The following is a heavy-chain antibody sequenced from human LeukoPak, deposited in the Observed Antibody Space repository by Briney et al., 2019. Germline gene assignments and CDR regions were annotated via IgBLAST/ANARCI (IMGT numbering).Heavy chain of an antibody. D-gene: IGHD6-19*01. V-gene: IGHV3-30*03. CDR2: ISYDGSNK. Sequence: PGGSLRLSCAASGFTFSSYGMHWVRQAPGKGLEWVAVISYDGSNKYYADSVKGRFTISRDNSKNTLYLQMNSLRAEDTAVYYCARIRRYSSGWWLVDYWGQGTLVTVSS. J-gene: IGHJ4*02. CDR1: GFTFSSYG. CDR3: ARIRRYSSGWWLVDY.